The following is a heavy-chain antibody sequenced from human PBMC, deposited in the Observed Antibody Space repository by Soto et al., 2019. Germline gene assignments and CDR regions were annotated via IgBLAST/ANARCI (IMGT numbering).Heavy chain of an antibody. Sequence: GSLRLSCSVSGFTIITYAMHWVRQAPGKGLEYVASSSSNGDSTYYADSVKGRFTISRDNSKNTLYLQMSSLRADDTALYYCMKDRYVDYWGQGILVTVSS. CDR3: MKDRYVDY. V-gene: IGHV3-64D*06. CDR2: SSSNGDST. D-gene: IGHD2-2*01. J-gene: IGHJ4*02. CDR1: GFTIITYA.